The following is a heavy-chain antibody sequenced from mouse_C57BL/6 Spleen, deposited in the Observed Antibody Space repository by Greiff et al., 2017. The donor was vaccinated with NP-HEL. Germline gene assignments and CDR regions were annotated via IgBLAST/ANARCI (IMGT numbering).Heavy chain of an antibody. CDR1: GYTFTSYW. Sequence: VQLQQSGAELVRPGSSVKLSCKASGYTFTSYWMHWVKQRPIQGLEWIGNIDPSDSETHYNQKFKDKATLTVDKSSSTAYMQLSSLTSEDSAVYYCARSEFITTVVDYAMDYWGQGTSVTVSS. V-gene: IGHV1-52*01. CDR3: ARSEFITTVVDYAMDY. J-gene: IGHJ4*01. CDR2: IDPSDSET. D-gene: IGHD1-1*01.